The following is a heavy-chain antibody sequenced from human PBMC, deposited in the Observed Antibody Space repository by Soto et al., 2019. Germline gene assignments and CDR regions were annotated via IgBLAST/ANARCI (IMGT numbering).Heavy chain of an antibody. Sequence: GGSLRLSCTASGFTFSSYEMNWVRQAPGKGLEWVSYISSSGSTIYYADSVKGRFTISRDNARNSLYLQMNSLRAEDTAVYYCARDDYGDYANWFGPWGQGTLVTVSS. V-gene: IGHV3-48*03. CDR1: GFTFSSYE. J-gene: IGHJ5*02. CDR3: ARDDYGDYANWFGP. CDR2: ISSSGSTI. D-gene: IGHD4-17*01.